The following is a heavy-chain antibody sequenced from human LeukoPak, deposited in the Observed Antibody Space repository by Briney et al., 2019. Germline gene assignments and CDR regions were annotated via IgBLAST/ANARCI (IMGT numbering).Heavy chain of an antibody. V-gene: IGHV3-23*01. CDR3: ARVQYQLLWYDY. Sequence: PGGSLRLSCAASGFTFSSYAMSWVRQAPGKGLEWVSAISGSGGSTYYADSVKGRFTISRDNSKNTLHLQMNSLRAEDTAVYYCARVQYQLLWYDYWGQGTLVTVSS. J-gene: IGHJ4*02. CDR2: ISGSGGST. D-gene: IGHD2-2*01. CDR1: GFTFSSYA.